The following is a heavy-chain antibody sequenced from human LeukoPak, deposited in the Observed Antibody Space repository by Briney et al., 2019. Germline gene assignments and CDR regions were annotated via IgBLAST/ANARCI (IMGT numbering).Heavy chain of an antibody. D-gene: IGHD3-10*01. CDR3: ARIQYYYGSGYYYGMDV. CDR1: GYTFSSYD. Sequence: GASVTVSCKASGYTFSSYDINWVRQATGQGLEWMGWMNPNSGNTGYAQKFQGRVTMTRNTSISIAYMELSSLRSEDTAVYYRARIQYYYGSGYYYGMDVWGQGTTVTVSS. J-gene: IGHJ6*02. V-gene: IGHV1-8*01. CDR2: MNPNSGNT.